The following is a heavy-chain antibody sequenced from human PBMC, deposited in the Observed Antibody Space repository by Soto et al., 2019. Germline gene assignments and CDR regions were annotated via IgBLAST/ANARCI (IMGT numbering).Heavy chain of an antibody. CDR1: EFTFSSYS. D-gene: IGHD4-17*01. CDR3: ASFSYGARGFDY. CDR2: ISSSSSTI. J-gene: IGHJ4*02. Sequence: GGSLRLSCAASEFTFSSYSMNWVRQAPGKGLEWVSYISSSSSTIYYADSVKGRFTISRDNAKNSLYLQMNSLRDEDTAVYYCASFSYGARGFDYWGQGTLVTVSS. V-gene: IGHV3-48*02.